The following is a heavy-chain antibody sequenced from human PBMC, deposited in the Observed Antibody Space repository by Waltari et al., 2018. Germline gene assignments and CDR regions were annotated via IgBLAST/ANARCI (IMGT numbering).Heavy chain of an antibody. D-gene: IGHD6-13*01. V-gene: IGHV1-24*01. Sequence: QVQLVQSGAEVKKPGASVKVSCKVSGYTLTELSMHWVRQAPGKGLEWMGGFDPEDGETIYAQKFQGRVTMTEDTSTDTAYMELSSLRSEETAVYYCATAEGLAAAGNTPRWFDPWGQGTLVTVSS. CDR2: FDPEDGET. CDR3: ATAEGLAAAGNTPRWFDP. CDR1: GYTLTELS. J-gene: IGHJ5*02.